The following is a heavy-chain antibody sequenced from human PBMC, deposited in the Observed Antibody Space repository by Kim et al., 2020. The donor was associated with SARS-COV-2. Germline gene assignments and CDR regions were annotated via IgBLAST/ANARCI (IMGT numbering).Heavy chain of an antibody. CDR3: ARERGREVPAATLDY. V-gene: IGHV4-34*01. Sequence: PSLKGGVTISLDTSKTQFSLKLGSVTAADTAVYYCARERGREVPAATLDYWGQGTLVTVSS. J-gene: IGHJ4*02. D-gene: IGHD2-2*01.